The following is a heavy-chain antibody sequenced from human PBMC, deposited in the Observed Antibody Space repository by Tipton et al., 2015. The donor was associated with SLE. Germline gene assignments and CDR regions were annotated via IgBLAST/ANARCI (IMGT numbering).Heavy chain of an antibody. J-gene: IGHJ4*02. V-gene: IGHV4-4*09. D-gene: IGHD6-13*01. CDR1: GGSISSYY. CDR3: ARGHSSSWSDYFDY. Sequence: TLSLTCTVSGGSISSYYWSWIRQSPGKGLEWIGYIYTSGSTNYNPSLKSRVTISVDTSKNQFSLKLSSVTAADTAVYYCARGHSSSWSDYFDYWGQGTLVTVSS. CDR2: IYTSGST.